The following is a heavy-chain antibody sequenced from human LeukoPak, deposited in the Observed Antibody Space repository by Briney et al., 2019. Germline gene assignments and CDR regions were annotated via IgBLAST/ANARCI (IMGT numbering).Heavy chain of an antibody. J-gene: IGHJ4*02. V-gene: IGHV3-21*01. Sequence: NPGGSLRLSCAASGFTFSSYSMNWVRRAPGKGLEWVSSISSSSSYIYYADSVKGRFTISRDNAKISLYLQMNSLRAEDTAVYYCARDSIPYGDCPNFDYWGQGTLVTVSS. CDR2: ISSSSSYI. CDR3: ARDSIPYGDCPNFDY. CDR1: GFTFSSYS. D-gene: IGHD4-17*01.